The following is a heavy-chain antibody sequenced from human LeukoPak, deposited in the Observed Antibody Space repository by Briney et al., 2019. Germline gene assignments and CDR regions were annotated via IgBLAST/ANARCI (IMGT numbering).Heavy chain of an antibody. CDR3: ARDPPHYYDSSGRPI. V-gene: IGHV4-30-4*01. Sequence: PSETLSLTCTVSGGSISSGDYYWSWIRQPPGKGLEWIGYIYYSGSTYYNPSLKSRVTISVDTSKHQFSLKLSSVTAAGTAVYYCARDPPHYYDSSGRPIWGQGTLVTVSS. CDR1: GGSISSGDYY. D-gene: IGHD3-22*01. CDR2: IYYSGST. J-gene: IGHJ4*02.